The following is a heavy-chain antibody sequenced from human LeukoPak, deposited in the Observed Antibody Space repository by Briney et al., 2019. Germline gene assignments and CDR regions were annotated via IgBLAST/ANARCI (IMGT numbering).Heavy chain of an antibody. Sequence: GGSLRLSCAASGFTFSSYSMNWVRQAPGKGLEWVSLISGSGGGTYYADSVKGRFTISRDNSKNTLYLQLNSLRVEDTAVYAKNRGAGSHYYYHMNVWGKGTTVTVSS. CDR1: GFTFSSYS. CDR3: NRGAGSHYYYHMNV. J-gene: IGHJ6*03. D-gene: IGHD1-26*01. V-gene: IGHV3-23*01. CDR2: ISGSGGGT.